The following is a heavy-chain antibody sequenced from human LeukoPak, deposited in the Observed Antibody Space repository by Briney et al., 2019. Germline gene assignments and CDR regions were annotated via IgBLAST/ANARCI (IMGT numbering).Heavy chain of an antibody. CDR1: GGSISSGGYY. Sequence: PSQTLSLTCTVSGGSISSGGYYWTWIRQPPGKGLEWIGYMSQSGSTYYNPSLKSRVTISVDTSKSQFSLKLTSVTAADTAVYYCARDWSGPYYFDYWGQGTLVTVSS. D-gene: IGHD3-3*01. CDR3: ARDWSGPYYFDY. V-gene: IGHV4-31*03. J-gene: IGHJ4*01. CDR2: MSQSGST.